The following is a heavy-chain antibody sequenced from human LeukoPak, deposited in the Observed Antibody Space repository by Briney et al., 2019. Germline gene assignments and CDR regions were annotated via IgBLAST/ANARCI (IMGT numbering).Heavy chain of an antibody. V-gene: IGHV3-30*02. D-gene: IGHD3-10*01. CDR2: IRSDGSNK. CDR1: GFTFSTYG. J-gene: IGHJ6*03. CDR3: AKVGSKVRGVKAYYYMDV. Sequence: PGGSLRLSCAASGFTFSTYGMHWVRQAPGKGLEWVAFIRSDGSNKYYADSVKGRFTISRDNSKNTLYLQMNSLRAEDTAVYYCAKVGSKVRGVKAYYYMDVWGKGTTVTVSS.